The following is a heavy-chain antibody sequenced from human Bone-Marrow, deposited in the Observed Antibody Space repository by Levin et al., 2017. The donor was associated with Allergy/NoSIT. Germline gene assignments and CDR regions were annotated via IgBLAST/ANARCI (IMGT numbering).Heavy chain of an antibody. CDR2: IIPILGIA. Sequence: ASVKVSCKASGGTFSSYAISWVRQAPGQGLEWMGRIIPILGIANYAQKFQGRVTITADKSTSTAYMELSSLRSEDTAVYYCARSYCSSTSCHGGAFDIWGQGTMVTVSS. V-gene: IGHV1-69*04. CDR1: GGTFSSYA. D-gene: IGHD2-2*01. CDR3: ARSYCSSTSCHGGAFDI. J-gene: IGHJ3*02.